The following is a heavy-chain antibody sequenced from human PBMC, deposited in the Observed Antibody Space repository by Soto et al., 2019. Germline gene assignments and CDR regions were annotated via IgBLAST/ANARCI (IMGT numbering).Heavy chain of an antibody. CDR1: GFTFSSYA. CDR3: AKDLVGSSDYGSRRPLNPDY. V-gene: IGHV3-23*01. J-gene: IGHJ4*02. CDR2: ISGSGGST. Sequence: PGGSLRLSCAASGFTFSSYAMSWVRQAPGKGLEWVSAISGSGGSTYYADSVKGRFTISRDNSKNTLYLQMNSLRAEDTAVYYCAKDLVGSSDYGSRRPLNPDYWGQGTLVTVSS. D-gene: IGHD4-17*01.